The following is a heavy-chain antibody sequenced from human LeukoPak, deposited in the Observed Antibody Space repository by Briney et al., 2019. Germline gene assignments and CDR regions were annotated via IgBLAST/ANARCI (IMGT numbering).Heavy chain of an antibody. CDR3: AKILAYCSNKSWHDF. V-gene: IGHV1-18*01. J-gene: IGHJ4*02. CDR1: GYTFTNYG. D-gene: IGHD2-2*01. Sequence: ASVKVSCKASGYTFTNYGVSWVRQAPGQGLEWMGWISAYNGNTDYAQKLQGRVTMTTDTSTSTAYMELRSLRSDDTAVYYCAKILAYCSNKSWHDFWGQGNLVTVYS. CDR2: ISAYNGNT.